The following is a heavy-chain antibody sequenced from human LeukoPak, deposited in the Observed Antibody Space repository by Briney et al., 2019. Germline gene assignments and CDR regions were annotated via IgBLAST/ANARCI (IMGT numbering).Heavy chain of an antibody. CDR1: GFTFSSYA. CDR2: INGDGDT. Sequence: GGSLRLSCAASGFTFSSYAMSWVRQAPGKGLEWVSSINGDGDTYYTDSVEGRFTLSRDNPRNTLYLQMNSLRAEDAAVYYCARSRSGSVAGTSDYWGQGTLVIVSS. D-gene: IGHD6-19*01. V-gene: IGHV3-23*01. CDR3: ARSRSGSVAGTSDY. J-gene: IGHJ4*02.